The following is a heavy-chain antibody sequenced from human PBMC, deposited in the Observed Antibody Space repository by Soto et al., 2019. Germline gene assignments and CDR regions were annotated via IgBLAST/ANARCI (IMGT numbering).Heavy chain of an antibody. CDR2: ISVRGGST. V-gene: IGHV3-23*01. CDR1: GFSFSNYA. CDR3: AKESANHFTYYFDY. D-gene: IGHD3-10*01. J-gene: IGHJ4*02. Sequence: EVQLLESGGGLVQPGGSLRLSCVGSGFSFSNYAMNWVRQAPGKGLEWVSGISVRGGSTYYADSVTGRFTISRDNSNNTQYLQMHSLRAGDSAIYYCAKESANHFTYYFDYWGQGTLVTVSS.